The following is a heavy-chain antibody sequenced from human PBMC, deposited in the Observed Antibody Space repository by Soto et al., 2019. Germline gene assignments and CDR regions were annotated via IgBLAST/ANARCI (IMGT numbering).Heavy chain of an antibody. D-gene: IGHD3-16*01. Sequence: QVQLQESGPGLVKPSQTLSLTCTVSGGSISSGGYYWSWIRQHPGKGLEWIGYIYYSGSTYYNPSLKSRVTIAVHTSKYHFSLKPSSATAADTAVHYCARAHDPPVGVRLPPWGQATLVTVSS. V-gene: IGHV4-31*03. CDR1: GGSISSGGYY. CDR3: ARAHDPPVGVRLPP. CDR2: IYYSGST. J-gene: IGHJ5*02.